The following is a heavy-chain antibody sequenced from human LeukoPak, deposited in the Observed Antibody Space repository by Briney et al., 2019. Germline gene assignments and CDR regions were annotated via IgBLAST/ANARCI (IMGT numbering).Heavy chain of an antibody. CDR1: GFTFSSYE. D-gene: IGHD5-12*01. J-gene: IGHJ6*03. CDR3: ARNRGYSGYISFGYXXDV. V-gene: IGHV3-48*03. CDR2: ISSSGSTI. Sequence: GGSLRLSCAASGFTFSSYEMNWVRQAPGKGLEWVSYISSSGSTIYYADSVKGRFTISRDNAKNSLYLQMNSLRAEDTAVYYCARNRGYSGYISFGYXXDVXXXGTXVTISS.